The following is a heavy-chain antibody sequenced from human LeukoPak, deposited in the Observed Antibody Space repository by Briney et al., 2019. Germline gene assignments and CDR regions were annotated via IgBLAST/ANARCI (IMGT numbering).Heavy chain of an antibody. CDR1: GYSFTGYY. D-gene: IGHD6-19*01. J-gene: IGHJ4*02. CDR2: IIPNSGVT. CDR3: ARDLGRDGSGWYPYHDY. V-gene: IGHV1-2*02. Sequence: ASVKVSCKASGYSFTGYYMHWVRQAPGQGLEWMGWIIPNSGVTNYAQKFQGRVTLTRDTSISTAYMELSRLTSDDTAAYYCARDLGRDGSGWYPYHDYWGQGTRVTVSS.